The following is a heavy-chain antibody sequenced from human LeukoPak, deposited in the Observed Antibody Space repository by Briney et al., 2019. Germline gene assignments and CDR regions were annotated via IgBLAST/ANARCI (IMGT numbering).Heavy chain of an antibody. J-gene: IGHJ4*02. D-gene: IGHD3-22*01. CDR1: GFAVSSNY. CDR3: ARDPYLSSGYN. V-gene: IGHV3-53*01. CDR2: IYSGGNT. Sequence: GGSLRLSCAGSGFAVSSNYMSWVRQAPGKGPEWVSGIYSGGNTFYAGSVRGGFTISRDISKNILYLQMNSLRAEDTAVYYCARDPYLSSGYNWGQGTLVIVS.